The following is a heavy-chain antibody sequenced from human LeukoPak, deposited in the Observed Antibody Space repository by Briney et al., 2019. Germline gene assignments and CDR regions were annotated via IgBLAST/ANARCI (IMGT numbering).Heavy chain of an antibody. J-gene: IGHJ4*02. CDR1: GYTFTGYY. Sequence: ASVKVSCKASGYTFTGYYMHWVRQAPGQGLEWMGWINPNSDFTNFAQNFQGRVTMTSDTSISTAYMELSRLRSDDTAAYYCARAISGGSPTTASDYWGQGTLVTVSS. D-gene: IGHD2-15*01. CDR3: ARAISGGSPTTASDY. V-gene: IGHV1-2*02. CDR2: INPNSDFT.